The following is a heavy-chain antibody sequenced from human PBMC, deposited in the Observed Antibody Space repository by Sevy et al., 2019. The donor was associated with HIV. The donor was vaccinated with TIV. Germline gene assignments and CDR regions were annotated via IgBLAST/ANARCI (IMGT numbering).Heavy chain of an antibody. J-gene: IGHJ4*02. CDR3: AKVFISVAGRDDY. Sequence: GGSLRLSCAVSGFTFSGDAMTWVHQAPGKGLEWVSSISGSGGSPHYADSVKGRFTISRDNSKNTLFLQMNTLRAEDTATYYCAKVFISVAGRDDYWGPGTLVTVSS. CDR1: GFTFSGDA. CDR2: ISGSGGSP. V-gene: IGHV3-23*01. D-gene: IGHD6-19*01.